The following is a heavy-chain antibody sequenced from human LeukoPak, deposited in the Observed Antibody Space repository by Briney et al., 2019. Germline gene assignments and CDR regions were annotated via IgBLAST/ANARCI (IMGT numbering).Heavy chain of an antibody. D-gene: IGHD6-13*01. V-gene: IGHV4-34*01. CDR3: AREVYSPYYFDY. CDR1: GGSFSGHY. CDR2: INHSGST. J-gene: IGHJ4*02. Sequence: SETLSLTYVVYGGSFSGHYWSWIRQPPGKGLEWIGEINHSGSTNYIPSLKSRVTIAVDTSKSQFSLKLSSVTATDTAVYYCAREVYSPYYFDYWGQGTLVTVSS.